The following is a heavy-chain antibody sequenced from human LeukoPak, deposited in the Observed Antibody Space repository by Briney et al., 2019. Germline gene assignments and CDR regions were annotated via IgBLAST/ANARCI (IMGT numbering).Heavy chain of an antibody. Sequence: APVKVSCKASGYTFTSYYMHWVRQAPGHGLEWMGIINPSGGSTRYEQKFQGRDTMTKDTSTSTVYMELSSLRSEDTAVYYCARDGDYGGTFSGYYCDYWGQGTLVSVFS. V-gene: IGHV1-46*01. D-gene: IGHD4-23*01. J-gene: IGHJ4*02. CDR1: GYTFTSYY. CDR2: INPSGGST. CDR3: ARDGDYGGTFSGYYCDY.